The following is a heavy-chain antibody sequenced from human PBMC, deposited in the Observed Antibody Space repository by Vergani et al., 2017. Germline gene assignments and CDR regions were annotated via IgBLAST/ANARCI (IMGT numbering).Heavy chain of an antibody. CDR1: GGTFSSYA. J-gene: IGHJ6*02. CDR2: IIPILGIA. V-gene: IGHV1-69*04. Sequence: QVQLVQSGAEVKKPGSSVKVSCKASGGTFSSYAISWVRQAPGQGLEWMGRIIPILGIANYAQKFQGRVTITAGKSTSTAYMELSSLRSEDTAVYYCARDKIAAAPNYYYYGMDVWGQGTTVTVSS. CDR3: ARDKIAAAPNYYYYGMDV. D-gene: IGHD6-13*01.